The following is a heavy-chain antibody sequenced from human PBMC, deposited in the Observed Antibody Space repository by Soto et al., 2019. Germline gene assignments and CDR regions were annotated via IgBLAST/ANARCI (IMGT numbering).Heavy chain of an antibody. CDR2: IYYSGST. CDR1: GGSISSSSYY. CDR3: ERRIAVSGTPFFDY. Sequence: QLQLQESGPGLVKPSETLSLTCTVSGGSISSSSYYWGWIRQPPGKGLEWIGSIYYSGSTYYNPSLKSRVTISVDTSKNQVTLKLSSVTAADTAVYYCERRIAVSGTPFFDYWGQGTLVTVSS. D-gene: IGHD6-19*01. V-gene: IGHV4-39*01. J-gene: IGHJ4*02.